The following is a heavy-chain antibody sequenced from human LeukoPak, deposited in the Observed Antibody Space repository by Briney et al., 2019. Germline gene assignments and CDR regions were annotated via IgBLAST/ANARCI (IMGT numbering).Heavy chain of an antibody. Sequence: ASVKVSCKPSGYTFTGYYIQWVRQAPRQGLECMGWINPNSGGTNYAQKFQGRVTMTRDTSISTAHMELSSLTSDDTAVYYCARGVVAATFYYYMDVWGKGTTVTVSS. CDR2: INPNSGGT. D-gene: IGHD2-15*01. CDR1: GYTFTGYY. J-gene: IGHJ6*03. V-gene: IGHV1-2*02. CDR3: ARGVVAATFYYYMDV.